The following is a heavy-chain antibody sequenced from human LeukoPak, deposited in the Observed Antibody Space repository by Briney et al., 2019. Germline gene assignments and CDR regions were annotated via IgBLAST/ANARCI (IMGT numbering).Heavy chain of an antibody. J-gene: IGHJ3*02. V-gene: IGHV1-2*02. CDR2: INPNSGGT. CDR3: ASSSTSYDAFDI. CDR1: GYTFTGYY. Sequence: ASVKVSCKASGYTFTGYYMHWVRQAPGQGLEWMGWINPNSGGTNYVQKFQGRVTMTRDTSISTAYMELSRLRSDDTAVYYCASSSTSYDAFDIWGQGTMVTVSS. D-gene: IGHD2-2*01.